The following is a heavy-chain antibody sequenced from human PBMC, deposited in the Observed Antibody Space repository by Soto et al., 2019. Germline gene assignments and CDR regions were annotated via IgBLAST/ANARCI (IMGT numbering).Heavy chain of an antibody. V-gene: IGHV3-48*02. CDR3: ARELPSSSSWYYYYGMDV. D-gene: IGHD6-13*01. J-gene: IGHJ6*02. Sequence: GGSLRLSCAASGFPFGSYSMNWVRQATGKGLEWVSYISSSSSTIYYADSVKGRFTISRDNAKNSLYLQMNSLRDEDTAVYYCARELPSSSSWYYYYGMDVWGQGTTVTVSS. CDR2: ISSSSSTI. CDR1: GFPFGSYS.